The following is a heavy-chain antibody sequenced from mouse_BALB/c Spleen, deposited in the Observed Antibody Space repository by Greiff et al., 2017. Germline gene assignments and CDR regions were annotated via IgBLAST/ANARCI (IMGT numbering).Heavy chain of an antibody. CDR1: GDSITSCY. Sequence: EVQGVQSGPNLVKPSQTLSLTCSASGDSITSCYWNWIRKFPGHKLEYMGYISYSGSTYYNPSLNSRISITRDTSKNQYYLQLNSVTTEDTATHYCARGTTTVVHWGQGTTLTVSS. V-gene: IGHV3-8*02. J-gene: IGHJ2*01. CDR2: ISYSGST. D-gene: IGHD1-1*01. CDR3: ARGTTTVVH.